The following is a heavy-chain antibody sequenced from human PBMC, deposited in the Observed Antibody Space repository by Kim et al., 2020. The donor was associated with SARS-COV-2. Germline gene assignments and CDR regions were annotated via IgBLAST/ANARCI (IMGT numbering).Heavy chain of an antibody. CDR1: GGSISSGSYY. D-gene: IGHD2-2*01. Sequence: SETLSLTCTVSGGSISSGSYYWSWIRQPPGKGLEWIGYIYYSGSTNYNPSLKSRVTISVDTSKNQFSLKLSSVTAADTAVYYCARDRVVVVPAASEVDYYYYGMDVWGQGTTVTVSS. CDR2: IYYSGST. V-gene: IGHV4-61*01. J-gene: IGHJ6*02. CDR3: ARDRVVVVPAASEVDYYYYGMDV.